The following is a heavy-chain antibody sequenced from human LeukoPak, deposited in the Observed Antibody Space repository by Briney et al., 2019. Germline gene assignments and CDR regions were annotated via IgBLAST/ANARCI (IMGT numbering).Heavy chain of an antibody. V-gene: IGHV5-51*01. CDR2: INPGDSDT. D-gene: IGHD3-22*01. CDR3: ARHPITRYYDSSGDSAAGPDY. J-gene: IGHJ4*02. CDR1: GYSFATYW. Sequence: KSGESLKISCKGSGYSFATYWIGWVRQMPGKGLEWVGIINPGDSDTTYSPSFQGQVTISADKSISTAYLQWSGLKASDTAVYYCARHPITRYYDSSGDSAAGPDYWGQGTLVTVFS.